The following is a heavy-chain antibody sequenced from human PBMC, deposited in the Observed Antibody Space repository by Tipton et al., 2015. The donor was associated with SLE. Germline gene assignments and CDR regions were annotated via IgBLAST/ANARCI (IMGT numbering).Heavy chain of an antibody. D-gene: IGHD4-17*01. Sequence: TLSLTCTVSGGSIGTDYWSWIRQPPGKGLEWIGYIYYSGTTNYNPSLKSRVTISVDTSNNQLSLNLSSVSAADTATYYCARSRDEYGSGNYWDAFEIWGQGTTVIVSS. CDR1: GGSIGTDY. CDR3: ARSRDEYGSGNYWDAFEI. CDR2: IYYSGTT. J-gene: IGHJ3*02. V-gene: IGHV4-59*07.